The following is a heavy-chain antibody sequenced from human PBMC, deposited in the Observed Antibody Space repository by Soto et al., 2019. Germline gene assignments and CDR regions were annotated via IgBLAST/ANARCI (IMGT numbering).Heavy chain of an antibody. D-gene: IGHD3-22*01. Sequence: SVTLSLTCTVSGGYISTYDWSWIRQPPGKGLEWIGYIYYSGSTNYNPSLKSRVTISVDTSKNQFSLNLSSVTAADTAVYYCARRIYDRFGDYYYGMDVWGQGTTVTVSS. CDR1: GGYISTYD. V-gene: IGHV4-59*01. J-gene: IGHJ6*02. CDR3: ARRIYDRFGDYYYGMDV. CDR2: IYYSGST.